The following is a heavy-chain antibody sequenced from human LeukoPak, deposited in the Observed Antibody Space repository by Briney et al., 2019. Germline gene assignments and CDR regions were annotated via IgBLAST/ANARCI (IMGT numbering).Heavy chain of an antibody. Sequence: SQTLSLTCTVSGGSISSGSYYWSWIRQPAGKGLEWIGRIYTSGSTNYNPSLKSRVTISEDTSKNQFSLKLASVTAADTAVYYCARGRGLGRFDWLLLDYWGQGTLVTVSS. V-gene: IGHV4-61*02. CDR3: ARGRGLGRFDWLLLDY. CDR2: IYTSGST. CDR1: GGSISSGSYY. D-gene: IGHD3-9*01. J-gene: IGHJ4*02.